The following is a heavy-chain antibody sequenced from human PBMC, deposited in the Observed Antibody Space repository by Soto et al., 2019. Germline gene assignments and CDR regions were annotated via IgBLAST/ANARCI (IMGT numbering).Heavy chain of an antibody. Sequence: ASVKVSCKASGYTFTGYYMHWVRQAPGQGLEWMGWINPNSGGTNYAQKFQGWVTMTRDTSIGTAYMELSRLRSDDTAVYYCARVADPSYYYGSGEVYFDYWGQGTLVTVSS. J-gene: IGHJ4*02. CDR1: GYTFTGYY. CDR3: ARVADPSYYYGSGEVYFDY. V-gene: IGHV1-2*04. D-gene: IGHD3-10*01. CDR2: INPNSGGT.